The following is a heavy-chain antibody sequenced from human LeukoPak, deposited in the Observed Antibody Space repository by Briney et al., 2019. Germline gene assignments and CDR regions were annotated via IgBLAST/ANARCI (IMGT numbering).Heavy chain of an antibody. V-gene: IGHV4-59*01. Sequence: SETLSLTCTVSGGSISSYYWSWIRQPPGKGLEWIGYIYYSGSTNYNPSLKSRVTISVDTSKNQFSLKLSSVTAADTAVYYCARGRVYAMDYWGQGTLVTVSS. J-gene: IGHJ4*02. CDR3: ARGRVYAMDY. CDR2: IYYSGST. D-gene: IGHD2-8*01. CDR1: GGSISSYY.